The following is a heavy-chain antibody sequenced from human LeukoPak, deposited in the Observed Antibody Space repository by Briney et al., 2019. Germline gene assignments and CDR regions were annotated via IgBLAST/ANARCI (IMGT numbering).Heavy chain of an antibody. D-gene: IGHD3-22*01. CDR1: GGSFSGYY. Sequence: SETLSLTCAVYGGSFSGYYWSWIRQPPGKGLEWIGEINHSGSTNYNPSLKSRVTISVDTSRNQFSLKLSSVPAADTAVYYCARGIGWLPDTPLFYWGQGTLVTVSS. CDR2: INHSGST. CDR3: ARGIGWLPDTPLFY. V-gene: IGHV4-34*01. J-gene: IGHJ1*01.